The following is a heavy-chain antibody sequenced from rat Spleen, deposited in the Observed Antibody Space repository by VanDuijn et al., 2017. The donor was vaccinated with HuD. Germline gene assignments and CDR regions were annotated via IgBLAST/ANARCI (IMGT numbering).Heavy chain of an antibody. CDR2: ITYDGSST. Sequence: EVQLVESGGGSVQPGRSLKLSCAASGFTFSNYDMAWVRQAPKKGLEWVAIITYDGSSTYYRDSVKGRFTVSRDNAKSTLSLQMDSLRSEDTATYYCARHWGYWGQGVMVTVSS. CDR3: ARHWGY. V-gene: IGHV5-7*01. D-gene: IGHD4-6*01. J-gene: IGHJ2*01. CDR1: GFTFSNYD.